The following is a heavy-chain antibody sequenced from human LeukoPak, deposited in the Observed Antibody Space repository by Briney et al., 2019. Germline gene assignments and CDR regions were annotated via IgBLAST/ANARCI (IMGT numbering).Heavy chain of an antibody. J-gene: IGHJ4*02. Sequence: PSETLSLTCTVSGGSISTYYWSWIRQPPGKGLEWIGYIYYTGSTNYNPSLKSRVTISVDTPKNQFSLKLSSVTAADTAVYYCARGPYDYVWGSYRPYFDYWGQGTLVTVSS. D-gene: IGHD3-16*02. CDR3: ARGPYDYVWGSYRPYFDY. CDR2: IYYTGST. CDR1: GGSISTYY. V-gene: IGHV4-59*12.